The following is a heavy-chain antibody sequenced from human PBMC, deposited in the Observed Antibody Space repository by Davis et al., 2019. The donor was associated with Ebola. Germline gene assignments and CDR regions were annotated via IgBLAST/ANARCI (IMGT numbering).Heavy chain of an antibody. CDR1: GYTFTSYA. D-gene: IGHD2-2*01. J-gene: IGHJ4*02. CDR2: INAGNGNT. CDR3: ARGGNIVVVPAAMIDY. Sequence: AASVKVSCKASGYTFTSYAMHWVRQAPGQRLEWMGWINAGNGNTKYSQKFQGRVTITRDTSASTAYMELSSQRSEDTAVYYCARGGNIVVVPAAMIDYWGQGTLVTVSS. V-gene: IGHV1-3*01.